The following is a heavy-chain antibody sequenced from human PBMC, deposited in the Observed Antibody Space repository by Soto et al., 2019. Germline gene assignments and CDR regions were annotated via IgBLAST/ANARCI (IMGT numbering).Heavy chain of an antibody. Sequence: GGSLRLSCAASGFTFSSYGMHWVRQAPGKGLEWVAVISYDGSNKYYADSVKGRFTISRDNSKNTLYLQMNSLRAEDTAVYYCAKEIYADSSGWYLLDYWGQGTLVTVSS. V-gene: IGHV3-30*18. CDR3: AKEIYADSSGWYLLDY. CDR2: ISYDGSNK. J-gene: IGHJ4*02. D-gene: IGHD6-19*01. CDR1: GFTFSSYG.